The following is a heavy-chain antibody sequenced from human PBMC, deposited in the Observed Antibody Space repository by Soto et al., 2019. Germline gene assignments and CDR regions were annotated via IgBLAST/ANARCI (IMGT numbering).Heavy chain of an antibody. Sequence: EVQLVESGGDLVQPGGSLILSCAASGFTFSGSALHWVRQASGKGLEWVGRIRTKDYNYATAYTASVKGRFNISRDDSKNTAYLQMNSLNPEDTAVYYCPHFYGANAAYWGQGTLVTVSS. J-gene: IGHJ4*02. CDR2: IRTKDYNYAT. V-gene: IGHV3-73*01. D-gene: IGHD3-10*01. CDR3: PHFYGANAAY. CDR1: GFTFSGSA.